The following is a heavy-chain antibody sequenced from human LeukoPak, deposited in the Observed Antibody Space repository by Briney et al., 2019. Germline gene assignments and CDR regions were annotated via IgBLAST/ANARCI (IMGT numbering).Heavy chain of an antibody. J-gene: IGHJ4*02. V-gene: IGHV4-34*01. CDR3: ARSFGDYYYDSSAF. Sequence: SETLSLTCAVYGGSFSGYYWSWIRQPPGKGLEWIGEINHSGSTNYNPSLKSRVTISVDTSKNQFSLKLNSVTAADTAIYYCARSFGDYYYDSSAFWGQGTLVTVSS. CDR1: GGSFSGYY. CDR2: INHSGST. D-gene: IGHD3-22*01.